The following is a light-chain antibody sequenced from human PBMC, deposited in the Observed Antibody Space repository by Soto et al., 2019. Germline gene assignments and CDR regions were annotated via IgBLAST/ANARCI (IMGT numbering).Light chain of an antibody. CDR3: QQYGSAHS. J-gene: IGKJ1*01. Sequence: EIVLTQSPGTLSWSPGERATLSCRASQSVSSSYLAWYKQKPGQAPRLLIYCASSRATGITDRFSGSVSGTDFALTISRLEPEDFVLYYCQQYGSAHSFGQGIKVEIK. V-gene: IGKV3-20*01. CDR1: QSVSSSY. CDR2: CAS.